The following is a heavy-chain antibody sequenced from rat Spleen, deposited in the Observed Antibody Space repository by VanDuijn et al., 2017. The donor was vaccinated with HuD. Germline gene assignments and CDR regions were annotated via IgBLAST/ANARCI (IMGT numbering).Heavy chain of an antibody. V-gene: IGHV5-22*01. J-gene: IGHJ3*01. CDR1: GFTFSDYY. CDR3: TTMSNWFVY. Sequence: EVRLVESGGGLVQPGRSLKLSCAASGFTFSDYYMTWVRQAPKKGLEWVASISYEGSSTYYRASVKGRFTISRDNAKSTLYMQMDSLRSEDTATYYCTTMSNWFVYWGQGTLVTVSS. CDR2: ISYEGSST.